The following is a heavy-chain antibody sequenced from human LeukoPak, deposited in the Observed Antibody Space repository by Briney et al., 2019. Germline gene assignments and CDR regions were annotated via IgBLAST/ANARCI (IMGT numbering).Heavy chain of an antibody. CDR2: ITSDSRTI. J-gene: IGHJ4*02. CDR3: ARENSGSFWD. Sequence: GGSLRLSCAASGFNFNDYSMNWVRQAPGKGLEYISYITSDSRTIYYADSVKGRFTISRDNTRNSLYLQMNNLRAEDTAIYYCARENSGSFWDWGQGTLVTVSS. CDR1: GFNFNDYS. V-gene: IGHV3-48*04. D-gene: IGHD1-26*01.